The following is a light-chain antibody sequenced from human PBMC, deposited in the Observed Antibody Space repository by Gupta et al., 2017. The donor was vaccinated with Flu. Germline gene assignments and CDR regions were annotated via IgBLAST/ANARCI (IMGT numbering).Light chain of an antibody. CDR1: SGHSSYA. J-gene: IGLJ3*02. V-gene: IGLV4-69*01. CDR2: LNSDGNQ. Sequence: LLLSQSPSASYSVAASVRLTGTVFSGHSSYAIAWHQQQPEKGPRYLMYLNSDGNQSKGDGIPDRFSGSSSGAERYLTIASLQAEDEADYYGQNWVTGVQVFGGGTKLTVL. CDR3: QNWVTGVQV.